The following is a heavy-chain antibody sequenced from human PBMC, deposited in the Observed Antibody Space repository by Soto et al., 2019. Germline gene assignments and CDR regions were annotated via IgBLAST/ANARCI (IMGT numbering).Heavy chain of an antibody. V-gene: IGHV1-18*04. Sequence: QVQLVQSGAEVKKPGASVKVSCKASGYTFTSYGISWVRQAPGQGLEWMGWISAYNDNTNYAQKLQGRVTMTTDTSTSTAYMELRSLRSDDTAVYYCASVVAAAGTPHYYYGMDVWGQGTTVTVSS. J-gene: IGHJ6*02. CDR2: ISAYNDNT. CDR1: GYTFTSYG. D-gene: IGHD6-13*01. CDR3: ASVVAAAGTPHYYYGMDV.